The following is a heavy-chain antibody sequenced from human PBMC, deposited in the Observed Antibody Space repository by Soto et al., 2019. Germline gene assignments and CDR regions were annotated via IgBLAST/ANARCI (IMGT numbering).Heavy chain of an antibody. V-gene: IGHV3-30*18. Sequence: GGSLRLSCAASGFTFFSFGMHWVRQAPGKGLEWVTLISHDGTKKYYVDSVKGRFTISRDNSKNTLYLQMNSLRVEDTAVYYCAKDREPYSRSWPYYWGQGTLVTVSS. CDR3: AKDREPYSRSWPYY. D-gene: IGHD6-13*01. J-gene: IGHJ4*02. CDR1: GFTFFSFG. CDR2: ISHDGTKK.